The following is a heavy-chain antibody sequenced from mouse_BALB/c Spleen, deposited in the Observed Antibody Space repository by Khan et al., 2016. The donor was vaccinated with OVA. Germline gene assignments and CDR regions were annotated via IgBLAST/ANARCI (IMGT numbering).Heavy chain of an antibody. D-gene: IGHD1-2*01. CDR1: GYNFTDYY. Sequence: QVQLQQSGAELARPGASVKLSCKASGYNFTDYYINWVKQRTGQGLEWIGEISPGSDDTYYNEKFKGKATLTADKSSSTAYMQLSSLTSEDSAVYFCARRNYFGYTFAYWGQGTLVTVSA. J-gene: IGHJ3*01. CDR3: ARRNYFGYTFAY. CDR2: ISPGSDDT. V-gene: IGHV1-77*01.